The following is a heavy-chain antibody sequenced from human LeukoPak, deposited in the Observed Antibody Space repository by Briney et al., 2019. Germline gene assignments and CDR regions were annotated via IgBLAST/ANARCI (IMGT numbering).Heavy chain of an antibody. CDR1: GFTFSSYE. CDR3: ARQAYGSGSYADY. D-gene: IGHD3-10*01. J-gene: IGHJ4*02. V-gene: IGHV3-30*04. CDR2: ISYDGSNK. Sequence: GGSLRLSCAASGFTFSSYEMNWVRQAPGKGLEWVAVISYDGSNKYYADSVKGRFTISRDNSKNTLYLQMNSLRAEDTAVYYCARQAYGSGSYADYWGQGTLVTVSS.